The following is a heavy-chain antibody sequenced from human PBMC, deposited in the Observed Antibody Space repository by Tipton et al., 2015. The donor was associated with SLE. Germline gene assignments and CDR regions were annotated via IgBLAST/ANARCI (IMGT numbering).Heavy chain of an antibody. CDR2: INQSGST. D-gene: IGHD3-3*01. CDR3: AGADFWSGYFDY. V-gene: IGHV4-34*01. Sequence: TLSLTCAVYGGSFSGYYWSWIRQPPGKGLEWIGEINQSGSTNYNPSLKSRVTISVDTSKNQFSLKLSSVTAADTGVYNCAGADFWSGYFDYWGQGTLVTVSS. CDR1: GGSFSGYY. J-gene: IGHJ4*02.